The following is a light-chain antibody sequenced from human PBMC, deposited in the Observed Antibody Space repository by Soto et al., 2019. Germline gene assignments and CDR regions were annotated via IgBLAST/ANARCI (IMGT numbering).Light chain of an antibody. CDR2: DAS. J-gene: IGKJ1*01. V-gene: IGKV1-5*01. Sequence: DIPMTQSPSTLSASLVDRVTITCRASQSISSWLAWYQQKPGKAPKLLIYDASSLESGVPSRFSGSGSGTEFTLTISSLQPDDFATYYCQQYNSHYVTFGQGTKVDIK. CDR1: QSISSW. CDR3: QQYNSHYVT.